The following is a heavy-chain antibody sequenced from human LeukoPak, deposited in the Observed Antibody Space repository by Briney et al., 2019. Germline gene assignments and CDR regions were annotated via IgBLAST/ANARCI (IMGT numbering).Heavy chain of an antibody. D-gene: IGHD3-16*01. CDR2: FDPEDGET. CDR3: ARGGYYYYMDV. V-gene: IGHV1-24*01. CDR1: GYTLTELS. J-gene: IGHJ6*03. Sequence: GASVKVSCKVSGYTLTELSMHWVRQAPGKGLEWMGGFDPEDGETIYAQKLQGRVTMTTDTSTSTAYMELRSLRSDDTAVYYCARGGYYYYMDVWGKGTTVTISS.